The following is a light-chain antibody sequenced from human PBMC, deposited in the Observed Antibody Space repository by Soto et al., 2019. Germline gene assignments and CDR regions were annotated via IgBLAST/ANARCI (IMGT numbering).Light chain of an antibody. V-gene: IGKV3-11*01. CDR2: DAS. Sequence: EIELTQSPATLSVTQGERATLSCRASQSVSSYLAWYQQKPGQAPRRLIYDASNRATGIPASFSGSGSGTDFTLTLRSLVPEDFAVYYNQQGQTFGQGTKVDVK. J-gene: IGKJ1*01. CDR1: QSVSSY. CDR3: QQGQT.